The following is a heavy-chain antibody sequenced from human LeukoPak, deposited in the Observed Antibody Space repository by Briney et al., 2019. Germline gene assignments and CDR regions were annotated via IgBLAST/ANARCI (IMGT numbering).Heavy chain of an antibody. D-gene: IGHD3-16*01. CDR3: ARDPAGGYYMDV. CDR1: GFTFSSYC. J-gene: IGHJ6*03. V-gene: IGHV3-7*01. CDR2: IKQDGSEK. Sequence: GGSLRLSCAASGFTFSSYCMSWVRQAPGKGLEWVANIKQDGSEKYYVDAVKGRFTISRDNAKNSLYLQMNSLRAEDTAVYYCARDPAGGYYMDVWGKGTTVTVSS.